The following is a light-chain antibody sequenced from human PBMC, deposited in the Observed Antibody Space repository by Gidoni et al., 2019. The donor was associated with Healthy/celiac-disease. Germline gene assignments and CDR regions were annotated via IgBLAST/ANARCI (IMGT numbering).Light chain of an antibody. V-gene: IGKV3-15*01. CDR2: GAS. J-gene: IGKJ1*01. CDR1: QSVSSN. Sequence: EIVMPQSPATLSVSPGERATLSCRASQSVSSNLAWYQQKPGQAPRLLIYGASTRATGIPARFRGSGSGTEFTLTISSLQSEDFAVYYCQQYNNRRTFGQGTKVEIK. CDR3: QQYNNRRT.